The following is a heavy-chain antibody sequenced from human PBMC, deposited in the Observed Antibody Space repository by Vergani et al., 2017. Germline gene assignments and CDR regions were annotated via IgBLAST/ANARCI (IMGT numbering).Heavy chain of an antibody. Sequence: QVQLQESGPGLVKPSETLSLTCTVSGGSISSSSYYWGWIRQPPGKGLEWIGSIYYSGSTYYNPSLKSRVTISVDTSKNQFSLKLSSVTAADTAVYYCARWGMRYYYDSSGYYYEAWGQGTLVTVSS. V-gene: IGHV4-39*01. J-gene: IGHJ4*02. CDR1: GGSISSSSYY. CDR2: IYYSGST. D-gene: IGHD3-22*01. CDR3: ARWGMRYYYDSSGYYYEA.